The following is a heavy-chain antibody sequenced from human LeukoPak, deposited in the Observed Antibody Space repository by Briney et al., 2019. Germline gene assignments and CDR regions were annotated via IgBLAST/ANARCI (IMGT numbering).Heavy chain of an antibody. V-gene: IGHV4-59*01. CDR1: GGSISSYY. CDR2: IYYSGST. CDR3: ARDQGPLWSGNKYYYYYYGMDV. Sequence: SETLSLTCTVSGGSISSYYWTWIRQPPGKGLEWIGNIYYSGSTNYNPSLKSRVTISVDTSKNQFSLKLSSVTAADTAVYYCARDQGPLWSGNKYYYYYYGMDVWGQGTTVTVSS. D-gene: IGHD3-3*01. J-gene: IGHJ6*02.